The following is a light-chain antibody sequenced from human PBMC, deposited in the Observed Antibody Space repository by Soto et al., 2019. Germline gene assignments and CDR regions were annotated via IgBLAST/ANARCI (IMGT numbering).Light chain of an antibody. CDR3: QQHNNWPPIT. CDR2: DAS. CDR1: QTITNW. J-gene: IGKJ5*01. V-gene: IGKV1-5*01. Sequence: DIQMPQSPSILSASVGDRVTITCRSSQTITNWLAWYQQKPGKAPRLLIYDASSLESWVPSRFSGSGSGTEFTLTISSLQSEDFAVYYCQQHNNWPPITFGQGTRLEIK.